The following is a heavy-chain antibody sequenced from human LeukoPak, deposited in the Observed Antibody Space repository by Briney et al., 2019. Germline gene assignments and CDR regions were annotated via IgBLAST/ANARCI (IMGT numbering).Heavy chain of an antibody. Sequence: GGPLRLSCAASGFTFSSYGMHWVRQAPGKGLEWVAVISYDGSNKYYADSVKGRFTISRDNSKNTLYLQMNSLRAEDTAVYYCAKGLGMDYRIIDYWGQGTLVTVSS. CDR3: AKGLGMDYRIIDY. J-gene: IGHJ4*02. V-gene: IGHV3-30*18. CDR2: ISYDGSNK. CDR1: GFTFSSYG. D-gene: IGHD3-16*01.